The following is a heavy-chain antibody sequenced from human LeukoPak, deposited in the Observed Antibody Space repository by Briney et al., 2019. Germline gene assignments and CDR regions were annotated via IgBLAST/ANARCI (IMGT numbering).Heavy chain of an antibody. Sequence: GGSLRLSCAASGFTFSSYSMNWVRQAPGKGLEWVSSISSSSSYIYYADSVKGRFTISRDNAKNSLYLQMNSLRAEDTAVYYCASFTFGGVIVQYNWFDHWGQGTLVTVSS. V-gene: IGHV3-21*01. CDR1: GFTFSSYS. D-gene: IGHD3-16*02. CDR3: ASFTFGGVIVQYNWFDH. J-gene: IGHJ5*02. CDR2: ISSSSSYI.